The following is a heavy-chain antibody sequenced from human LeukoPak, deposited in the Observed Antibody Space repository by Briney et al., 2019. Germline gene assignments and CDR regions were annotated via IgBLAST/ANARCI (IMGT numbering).Heavy chain of an antibody. Sequence: PGGSLRLSCAASGFTFSSYTMNWVRQAPGKGLEWVSFISSTSSYIYYADSVKGRFTISRDNAKNSLYLQMNSLRAEDTAVYYCARSSSGWYEGGYWGQGTLVTVSS. CDR2: ISSTSSYI. D-gene: IGHD6-19*01. CDR1: GFTFSSYT. J-gene: IGHJ4*02. CDR3: ARSSSGWYEGGY. V-gene: IGHV3-21*01.